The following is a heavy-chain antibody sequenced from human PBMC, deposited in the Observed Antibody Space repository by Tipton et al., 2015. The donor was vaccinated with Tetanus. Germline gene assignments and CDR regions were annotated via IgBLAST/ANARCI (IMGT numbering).Heavy chain of an antibody. V-gene: IGHV4-39*01. J-gene: IGHJ4*02. CDR2: IQHSGST. Sequence: GLVKPSETLSLTCSVSGGSISSGNYYWGWVRQSPGKGLEWIGTIQHSGSTYYKSSLKSRVPFSVDTSKHQFSLILSSVTAADTAVYYCARERSLEWLGPVDSWGQGTLVAVSS. CDR3: ARERSLEWLGPVDS. CDR1: GGSISSGNYY. D-gene: IGHD3-3*01.